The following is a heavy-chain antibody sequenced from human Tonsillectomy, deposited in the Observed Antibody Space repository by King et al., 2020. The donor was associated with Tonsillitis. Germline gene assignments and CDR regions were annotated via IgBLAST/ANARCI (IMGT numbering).Heavy chain of an antibody. CDR1: GFTFRNSA. Sequence: VQLVESGGGVVQPGKSLTLSCSASGFTFRNSALHWVRQAPGKGLEWVALISYDVTNKCADPVKGRFTISRDNSKNTLYLRMSSLRADDTAVYYCTKEGPATHLHALDFWGQGTMVTVSS. V-gene: IGHV3-30-3*01. CDR2: ISYDVTNK. J-gene: IGHJ3*01. CDR3: TKEGPATHLHALDF.